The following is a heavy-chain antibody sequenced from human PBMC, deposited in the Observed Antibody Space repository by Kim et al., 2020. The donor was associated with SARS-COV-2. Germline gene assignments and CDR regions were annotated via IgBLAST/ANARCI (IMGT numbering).Heavy chain of an antibody. CDR2: IYSGGRT. CDR3: ATFRNWAFDY. V-gene: IGHV3-53*01. J-gene: IGHJ4*02. D-gene: IGHD3-16*01. CDR1: GFTVSSKD. Sequence: GGSLRLSCAASGFTVSSKDMTWVRQAPGKGLEWVSVIYSGGRTYYADSVKGRFTISRDNSKNTLYLQLDSLRPEDTAVYYCATFRNWAFDYWGQGTPVT.